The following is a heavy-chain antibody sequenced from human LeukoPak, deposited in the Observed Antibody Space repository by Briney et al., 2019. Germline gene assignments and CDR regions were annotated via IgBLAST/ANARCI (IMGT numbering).Heavy chain of an antibody. CDR1: GFTFTSHA. CDR3: AKAIWGSGWYDGFDY. J-gene: IGHJ4*02. CDR2: ISGGGGST. V-gene: IGHV3-23*01. D-gene: IGHD6-19*01. Sequence: PGGSLRLSCAASGFTFTSHAMSWVRQAPGKGLEWVSVISGGGGSTYYADSVKGRFTISRDNSKNTLYLQMNSLRADDTAVYYCAKAIWGSGWYDGFDYWGQGTLVTVSS.